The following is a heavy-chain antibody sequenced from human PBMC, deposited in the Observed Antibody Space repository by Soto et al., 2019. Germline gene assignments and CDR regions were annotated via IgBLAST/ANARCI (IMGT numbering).Heavy chain of an antibody. D-gene: IGHD6-13*01. V-gene: IGHV1-8*01. CDR2: MNPNSGNT. Sequence: QVQLVQSGAEVKKPGASVKVSCKASGYTFTSYDINWVRQATGQGLEGMGWMNPNSGNTGYAQKCKGRVNKTRNNAMSTDYIERSSLRAEDTAGYYSARARGGYNALDIWGQGTMVTVSS. CDR1: GYTFTSYD. CDR3: ARARGGYNALDI. J-gene: IGHJ3*02.